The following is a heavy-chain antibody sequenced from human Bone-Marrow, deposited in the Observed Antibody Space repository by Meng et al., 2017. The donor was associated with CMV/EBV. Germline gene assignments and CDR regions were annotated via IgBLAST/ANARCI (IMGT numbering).Heavy chain of an antibody. D-gene: IGHD2-2*01. V-gene: IGHV3-21*01. CDR2: ISSSSSYI. Sequence: GESLKISCAASGFTFSSYSMNWVRQAPGKGLEWVSSISSSSSYIYYADSVKGRFTISRDNAKNSLYLQMNSLRAEDTAVYYCARDNIVVVPAAPADYYYGMDVWGQGTTVTVSS. J-gene: IGHJ6*02. CDR1: GFTFSSYS. CDR3: ARDNIVVVPAAPADYYYGMDV.